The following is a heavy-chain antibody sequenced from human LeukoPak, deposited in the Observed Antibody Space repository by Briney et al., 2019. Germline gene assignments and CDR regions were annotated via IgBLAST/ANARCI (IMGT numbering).Heavy chain of an antibody. CDR2: ISGNGGNT. D-gene: IGHD1-26*01. Sequence: GGSLRLSCAASAFTFSNYAMSWVRQAPGKGLEWASGISGNGGNTYYADSVKGRFTISRDNSKNTLYLQMNSLRAEDTGVYYCAGGSGTYYSSYYYYGMDVWGQGTTVTVSS. CDR1: AFTFSNYA. CDR3: AGGSGTYYSSYYYYGMDV. V-gene: IGHV3-23*01. J-gene: IGHJ6*02.